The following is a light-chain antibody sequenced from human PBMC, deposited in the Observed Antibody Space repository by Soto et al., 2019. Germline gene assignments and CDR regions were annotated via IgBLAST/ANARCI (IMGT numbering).Light chain of an antibody. CDR2: AAS. Sequence: DIQMTQSPSSVSASVGDRVTITCRASQAISGWVAWYQQKPGKVPKLLIYAASTLQSGVPSRFSGSGSGTDYTLTISNLQPEDFATYYCQQANSFPTMFGQGTKVEIK. V-gene: IGKV1-12*01. J-gene: IGKJ1*01. CDR3: QQANSFPTM. CDR1: QAISGW.